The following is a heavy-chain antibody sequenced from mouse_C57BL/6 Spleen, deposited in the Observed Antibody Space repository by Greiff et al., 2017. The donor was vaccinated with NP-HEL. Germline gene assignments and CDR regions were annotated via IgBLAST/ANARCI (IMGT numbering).Heavy chain of an antibody. D-gene: IGHD2-4*01. CDR3: ARSNYDYERGRYFDY. V-gene: IGHV1-7*01. Sequence: QVQLKESGAELAKPGASVKLSCKASGYTFTSYWMHWVKQRPGQGLEWIGYINPSSGYTKYNQKFKDKATLTADKSSSTAYMQLSSLTYEDSAVYYCARSNYDYERGRYFDYWGQGTTLTVSS. J-gene: IGHJ2*01. CDR1: GYTFTSYW. CDR2: INPSSGYT.